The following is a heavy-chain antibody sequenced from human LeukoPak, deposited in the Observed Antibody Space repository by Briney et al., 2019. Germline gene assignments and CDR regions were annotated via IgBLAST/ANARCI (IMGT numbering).Heavy chain of an antibody. CDR3: ARGLDYDLRYMDV. J-gene: IGHJ6*03. Sequence: SETLSLTCAVYGGSFSGYYWSWIRQPPGKGLEWIGEINHSGSTNYNPSLKSRVTISVDTSKNQFSLKLSSVTAADTAVYYCARGLDYDLRYMDVWGKGTTVTVSS. D-gene: IGHD3-3*01. CDR2: INHSGST. V-gene: IGHV4-34*01. CDR1: GGSFSGYY.